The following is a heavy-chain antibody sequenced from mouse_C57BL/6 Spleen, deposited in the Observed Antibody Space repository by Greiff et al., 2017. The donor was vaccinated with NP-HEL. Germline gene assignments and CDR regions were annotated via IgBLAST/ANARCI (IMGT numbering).Heavy chain of an antibody. CDR3: ARGNHSKRDYAMDY. CDR2: INPNNGGT. Sequence: EVQLQQSGPELVKPGASVKIPCKASGYTFTDYNMDWVKQSHGKSLEWIGDINPNNGGTIYNQKFKGKATLTVDKSSSTAYMELRSLTSEDTAVYYCARGNHSKRDYAMDYWGQGTSVTVSS. V-gene: IGHV1-18*01. J-gene: IGHJ4*01. D-gene: IGHD2-5*01. CDR1: GYTFTDYN.